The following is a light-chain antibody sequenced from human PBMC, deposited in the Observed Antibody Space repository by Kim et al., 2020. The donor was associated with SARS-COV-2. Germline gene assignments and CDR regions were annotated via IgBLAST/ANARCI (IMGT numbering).Light chain of an antibody. V-gene: IGLV3-21*04. CDR1: SLGSKS. Sequence: PGKTAIIACGGNSLGSKSVHWYQQKPGQAPVLVISYDSDRPSGIPERFSGSNSGNTAALTISRVEAGDEADYYCQVWHSSSDHRVVFGGGTQLTVL. CDR2: YDS. J-gene: IGLJ2*01. CDR3: QVWHSSSDHRVV.